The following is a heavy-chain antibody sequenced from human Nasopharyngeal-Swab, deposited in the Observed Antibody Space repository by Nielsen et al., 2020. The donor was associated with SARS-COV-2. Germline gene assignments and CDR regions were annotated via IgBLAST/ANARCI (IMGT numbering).Heavy chain of an antibody. J-gene: IGHJ5*02. Sequence: SVKVSCKASGGTFSSYAISWVRQAPGQGLEWMGRIIPILGIANYAQKFQGRVKITADKSTSTAYMELSSLRSEDTAVYYCARDYDAAGTGWFDPWGQGTLVTVSS. CDR2: IIPILGIA. D-gene: IGHD6-13*01. CDR3: ARDYDAAGTGWFDP. V-gene: IGHV1-69*04. CDR1: GGTFSSYA.